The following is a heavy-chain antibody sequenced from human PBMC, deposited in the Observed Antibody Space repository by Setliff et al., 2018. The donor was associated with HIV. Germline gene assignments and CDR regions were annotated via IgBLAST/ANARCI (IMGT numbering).Heavy chain of an antibody. Sequence: ASVKVSCKASGYTFTDYAIYWMRQAPGQRLEWLGWINAGNGDTKYSQKFQGRVTITRDTSASTAYMELSSLRSEDTAVYYCARDQALEMATKWGQGTLVTVSS. D-gene: IGHD5-12*01. CDR1: GYTFTDYA. V-gene: IGHV1-3*01. CDR3: ARDQALEMATK. CDR2: INAGNGDT. J-gene: IGHJ4*02.